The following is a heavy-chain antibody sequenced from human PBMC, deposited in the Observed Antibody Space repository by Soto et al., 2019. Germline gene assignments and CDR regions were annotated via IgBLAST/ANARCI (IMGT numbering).Heavy chain of an antibody. Sequence: SETLPHTCTVSGGSISSYYWSWIRQPTGKGLEWIGYIYYSGSTNYNPSLKSRATISVDMSKNQFSLKLSSVTAADTAVYYCARSRGGYFGYWGQGTLVTVSS. J-gene: IGHJ4*02. V-gene: IGHV4-59*01. CDR2: IYYSGST. D-gene: IGHD3-22*01. CDR3: ARSRGGYFGY. CDR1: GGSISSYY.